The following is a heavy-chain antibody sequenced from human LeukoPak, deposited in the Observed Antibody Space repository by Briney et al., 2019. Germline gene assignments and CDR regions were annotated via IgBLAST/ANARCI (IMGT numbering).Heavy chain of an antibody. CDR1: GFNFSSYE. D-gene: IGHD2-2*01. V-gene: IGHV3-48*03. CDR2: ISSSGNTR. CDR3: ARIFRYQLVDYYALDV. Sequence: GGSLRLSCAASGFNFSSYEMNWVRQAPGKGLEWVSYISSSGNTRYYADSVKGRFTISRDNAKSSVSLQMNSLRDDDTAVYYCARIFRYQLVDYYALDVWGQGTTVTVSS. J-gene: IGHJ6*02.